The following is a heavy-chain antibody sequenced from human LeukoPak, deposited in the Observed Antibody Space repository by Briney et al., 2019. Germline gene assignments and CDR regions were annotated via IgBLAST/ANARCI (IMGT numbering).Heavy chain of an antibody. J-gene: IGHJ4*02. V-gene: IGHV3-73*01. D-gene: IGHD6-13*01. CDR3: TTSPGGAAAGTYV. CDR1: GFTFSGSA. Sequence: GGSLKLSCAASGFTFSGSAMHWVRQASGEGLEWVGRIRSKANNYATTYAASVKGRFTISRDDSENTAFLQINSLKTEDTAVYYCTTSPGGAAAGTYVWGQGTLVTVSS. CDR2: IRSKANNYAT.